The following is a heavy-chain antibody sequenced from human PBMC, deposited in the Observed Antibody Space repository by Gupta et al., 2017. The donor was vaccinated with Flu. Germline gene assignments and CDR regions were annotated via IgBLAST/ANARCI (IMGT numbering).Heavy chain of an antibody. J-gene: IGHJ4*02. CDR3: AVVEMGAIDLDY. Sequence: QVQLVQSGDEVKKPGASVKVSCTASGYSFTDYYIPWVRQAPERGLEWMGWINPDIDGTNYAQSFQGRVTMTRDTSISTAYMELSRLKTDDSAEYYGAVVEMGAIDLDYWCQGTLVTVSS. V-gene: IGHV1-2*02. D-gene: IGHD1-26*01. CDR2: INPDIDGT. CDR1: GYSFTDYY.